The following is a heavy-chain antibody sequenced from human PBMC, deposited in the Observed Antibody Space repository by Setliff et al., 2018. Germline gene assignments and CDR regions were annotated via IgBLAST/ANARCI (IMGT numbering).Heavy chain of an antibody. Sequence: KTSETLSLTCTVSGGHISSYYWSWIRQPAGKGLEWIGHLYIGGSANYNPSLKSRVTMSIDTSKNQFSLKLNSVTAADMAVYYCAREQWLDPPGYYYMDVWAKGTTVTVS. V-gene: IGHV4-4*07. CDR3: AREQWLDPPGYYYMDV. D-gene: IGHD6-19*01. CDR2: LYIGGSA. CDR1: GGHISSYY. J-gene: IGHJ6*03.